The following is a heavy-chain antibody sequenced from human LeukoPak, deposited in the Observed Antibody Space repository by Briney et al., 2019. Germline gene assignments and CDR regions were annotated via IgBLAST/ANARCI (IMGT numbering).Heavy chain of an antibody. CDR3: ARVRDYYDSSGYPTRDAFDI. V-gene: IGHV3-7*01. Sequence: GGSLRLSCAASGFTFSSYWMSWVRQAPGKGLEWVANIKQDGSQKYYVDSVKGRFSISRDNAKNSLYLQMNSLRAEDTAVYYCARVRDYYDSSGYPTRDAFDIWGQGTMVTVSS. CDR2: IKQDGSQK. D-gene: IGHD3-22*01. J-gene: IGHJ3*02. CDR1: GFTFSSYW.